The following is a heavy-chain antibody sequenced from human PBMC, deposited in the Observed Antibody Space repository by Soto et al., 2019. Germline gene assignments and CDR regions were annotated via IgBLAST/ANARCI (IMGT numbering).Heavy chain of an antibody. CDR2: IFSSGST. CDR3: ARDQGVVVTADNWFDP. CDR1: GGSITDYS. D-gene: IGHD2-21*02. V-gene: IGHV4-4*07. Sequence: PSETLSLTCTVSGGSITDYSCGWIRQPAGKGLEWIGRIFSSGSTNYNPSLKGRITMSLDTSKNQFSLKLNSATATDTAVYFCARDQGVVVTADNWFDPWGQGILVTVSS. J-gene: IGHJ5*02.